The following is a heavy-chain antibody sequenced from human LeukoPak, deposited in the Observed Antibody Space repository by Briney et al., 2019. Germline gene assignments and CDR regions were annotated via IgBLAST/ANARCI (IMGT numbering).Heavy chain of an antibody. Sequence: SVKVSCKASGYTFTGYYMHWVRQAPGQGLEWMGGIIPIFGTANYAQKFQGRVTITTDESTSTAYMELSSLRSEDTAVYYCARDRSGRVAFDIWGQGTMVTVSS. J-gene: IGHJ3*02. CDR1: GYTFTGYY. CDR2: IIPIFGTA. D-gene: IGHD3-10*01. CDR3: ARDRSGRVAFDI. V-gene: IGHV1-69*05.